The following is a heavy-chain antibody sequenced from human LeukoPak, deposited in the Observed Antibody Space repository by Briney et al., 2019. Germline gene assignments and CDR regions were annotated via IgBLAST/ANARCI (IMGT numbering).Heavy chain of an antibody. D-gene: IGHD4-17*01. Sequence: GASVKVSCKASGYTFTSYGISWVRQAPGQGLEWMGWISAYNGNTNYAQKLQGRVTMTTDTPTSTAYMELRSLRSDDTAVYYCARKTTHYGDYVYYYYGMDVWGQGTTVTVSS. CDR1: GYTFTSYG. CDR2: ISAYNGNT. J-gene: IGHJ6*02. V-gene: IGHV1-18*01. CDR3: ARKTTHYGDYVYYYYGMDV.